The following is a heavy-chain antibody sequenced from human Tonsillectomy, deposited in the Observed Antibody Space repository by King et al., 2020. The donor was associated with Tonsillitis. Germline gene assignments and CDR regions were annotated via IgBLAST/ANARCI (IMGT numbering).Heavy chain of an antibody. J-gene: IGHJ4*02. V-gene: IGHV4-59*08. CDR1: GGSISTYY. Sequence: QLQESGPGLVKPSETLSLTCTVSGGSISTYYWSWIRQPPGKGLEWIGYIYYSGTTSYNPSLKSRLSISVDTSKNQFSLKLSSVTAADPAVYYCARLDYYYDSSGHQYYFDYWGQGTLVTVSS. CDR3: ARLDYYYDSSGHQYYFDY. CDR2: IYYSGTT. D-gene: IGHD3-22*01.